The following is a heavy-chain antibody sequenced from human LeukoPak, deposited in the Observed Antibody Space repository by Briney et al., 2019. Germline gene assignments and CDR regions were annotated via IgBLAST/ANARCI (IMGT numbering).Heavy chain of an antibody. V-gene: IGHV4-39*07. D-gene: IGHD5-18*01. CDR1: GGSISSSPYY. Sequence: SETLSLTCTVYGGSISSSPYYWGWIRQPPGKGLEWIGSIYYSGTTHYNPSLESRVTISVDTSKNQFSLKLASVTAADTAIYYCAKGAGGFSYYNWFDPWGQGTLVTVSS. J-gene: IGHJ5*02. CDR3: AKGAGGFSYYNWFDP. CDR2: IYYSGTT.